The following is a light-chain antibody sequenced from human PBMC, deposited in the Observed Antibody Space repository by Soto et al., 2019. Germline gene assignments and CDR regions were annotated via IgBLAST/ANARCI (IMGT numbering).Light chain of an antibody. CDR2: EVS. J-gene: IGLJ1*01. V-gene: IGLV2-14*01. CDR3: SSHTSSSTPYV. Sequence: QSALTQPASVSGSPGQSITISCTGTSSDVGGYNYVSWYQQHPGKAPKLMIYEVSNRPSGVSNRFSGSESGNTASLTISGLQAEDEADYYCSSHTSSSTPYVFGTGTKLTVL. CDR1: SSDVGGYNY.